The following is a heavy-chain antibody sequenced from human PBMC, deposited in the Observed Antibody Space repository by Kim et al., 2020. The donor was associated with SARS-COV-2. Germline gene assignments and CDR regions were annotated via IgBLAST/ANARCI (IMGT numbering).Heavy chain of an antibody. Sequence: SETLSLTCTVSGGSISSSSYYWGWIRQPPGKGLEWIGSIYYSGRTYYNPSLKSRVTISVDTSKNQFSLKLSSVTAADTAVYYCARHVYSSSWYGVDYYYGMDVWGQGTTVTVSS. CDR3: ARHVYSSSWYGVDYYYGMDV. J-gene: IGHJ6*02. D-gene: IGHD6-13*01. V-gene: IGHV4-39*01. CDR2: IYYSGRT. CDR1: GGSISSSSYY.